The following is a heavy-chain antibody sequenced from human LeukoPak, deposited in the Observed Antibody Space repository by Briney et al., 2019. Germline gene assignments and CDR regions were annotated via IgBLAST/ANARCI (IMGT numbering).Heavy chain of an antibody. D-gene: IGHD6-19*01. J-gene: IGHJ4*02. CDR1: GFTFGDYA. Sequence: GGSLRLSCTGSGFTFGDYAMSWFRQAPERGLEYIGFIRSKVYGGTPEYAASARGRFTISRDDSKSITYLQMNSLKSEDTAVYYCSREGGSGWAYDYWGQGTVVTVSS. CDR3: SREGGSGWAYDY. V-gene: IGHV3-49*03. CDR2: IRSKVYGGTP.